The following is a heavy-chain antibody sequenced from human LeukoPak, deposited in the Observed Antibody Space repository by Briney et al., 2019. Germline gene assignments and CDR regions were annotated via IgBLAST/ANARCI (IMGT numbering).Heavy chain of an antibody. CDR2: INHSGST. J-gene: IGHJ4*02. CDR1: GGSSSGNN. CDR3: ARGHYYYGSGSDY. V-gene: IGHV4-34*01. Sequence: SETLSLTCAVYGGSSSGNNWSWIRQPPGKGLEWIGEINHSGSTNYNPSLMSRVTMSIDTSKSQFSLRLSSVTAADTAVYYCARGHYYYGSGSDYWGQGTLVTVSS. D-gene: IGHD3-10*01.